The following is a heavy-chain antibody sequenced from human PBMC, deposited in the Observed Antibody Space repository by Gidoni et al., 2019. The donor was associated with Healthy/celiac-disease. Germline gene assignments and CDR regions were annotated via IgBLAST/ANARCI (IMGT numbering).Heavy chain of an antibody. CDR2: INHSGST. V-gene: IGHV4-34*01. CDR3: ARGLRSSIAARRWFDP. Sequence: QVQLQQWGAGLLKPSETLSLTCAVDGGSFSGYYWSWIRQPPGKGLEWIGEINHSGSTNYNPSLKSRVTISVDTSKNQFSLKLSSVTAADTAVYYCARGLRSSIAARRWFDPWGQGTLVTVSS. J-gene: IGHJ5*02. CDR1: GGSFSGYY. D-gene: IGHD6-6*01.